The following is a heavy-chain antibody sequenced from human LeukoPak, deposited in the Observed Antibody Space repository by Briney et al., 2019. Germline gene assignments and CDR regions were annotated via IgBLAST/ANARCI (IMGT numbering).Heavy chain of an antibody. V-gene: IGHV1-2*02. D-gene: IGHD6-13*01. Sequence: GASVKVSCKASGYTFTGYYMHWVRQAPGQGLEWMGWINPNSGGTNYAQKFQGRVTMTRDTSISTAYMELSRLRSDDTAVYYCARDGVAAAGGWGGYFDYWGQGTLVTVPS. CDR3: ARDGVAAAGGWGGYFDY. CDR1: GYTFTGYY. CDR2: INPNSGGT. J-gene: IGHJ4*02.